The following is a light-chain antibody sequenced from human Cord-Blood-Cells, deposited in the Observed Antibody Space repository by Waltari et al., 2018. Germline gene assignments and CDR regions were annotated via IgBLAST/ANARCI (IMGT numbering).Light chain of an antibody. CDR3: QVWDSSSDHVV. J-gene: IGLJ2*01. Sequence: SYVLTQPPSVSVAPGKTARITCGGNNLGSKSVHWSQQKPGQAPVLVIYYDSDRPSGIPERFSGSNSGNTATLTISRVEAGDEADYYCQVWDSSSDHVVFGGGTKLTVL. CDR1: NLGSKS. V-gene: IGLV3-21*04. CDR2: YDS.